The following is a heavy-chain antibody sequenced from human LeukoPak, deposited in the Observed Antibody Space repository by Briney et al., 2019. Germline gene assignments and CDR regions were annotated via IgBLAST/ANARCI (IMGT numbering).Heavy chain of an antibody. Sequence: PSETLSLTCTVSGGSISSGGYYWSWIRQHPGKGLEWIGYIYYSGSTYYNPSLKSRVTISVDTSKNQFSLKLSSVTAADTAVYYCARAAQLDPVDAFDIWGQGTMVTVSS. CDR1: GGSISSGGYY. D-gene: IGHD6-13*01. CDR3: ARAAQLDPVDAFDI. J-gene: IGHJ3*02. CDR2: IYYSGST. V-gene: IGHV4-31*03.